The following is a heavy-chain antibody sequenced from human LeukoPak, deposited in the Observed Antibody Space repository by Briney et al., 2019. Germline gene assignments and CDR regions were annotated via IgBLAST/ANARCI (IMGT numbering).Heavy chain of an antibody. J-gene: IGHJ6*03. CDR2: ISHDGSYK. Sequence: GGSLRLSCAASKFTFSSYAIHWVRQAPGKGLEWASIISHDGSYKYYTDSVKGRFTISRDNSKNTLLLQMNSLRAEDTAVYYCARDHRGYQLPQLNYYYYMDVWGKGTTVTVSS. CDR1: KFTFSSYA. D-gene: IGHD2-2*01. V-gene: IGHV3-30*04. CDR3: ARDHRGYQLPQLNYYYYMDV.